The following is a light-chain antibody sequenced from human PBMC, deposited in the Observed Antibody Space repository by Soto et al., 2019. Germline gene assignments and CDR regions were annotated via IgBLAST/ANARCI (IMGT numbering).Light chain of an antibody. Sequence: QSALTQPASVSGSPGQSITISCTGTSSDVGGYNYVSWYQQHPGKAPKLMIYEVSNRPSGVSNRFSGSKSGKTASLTISGLQAEDEAYYYCSTYTSSSTVVFGGGTKLTVL. V-gene: IGLV2-14*01. CDR3: STYTSSSTVV. CDR1: SSDVGGYNY. J-gene: IGLJ2*01. CDR2: EVS.